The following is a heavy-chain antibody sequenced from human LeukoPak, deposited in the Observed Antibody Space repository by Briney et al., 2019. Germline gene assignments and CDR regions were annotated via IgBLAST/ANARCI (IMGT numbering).Heavy chain of an antibody. J-gene: IGHJ6*02. CDR3: ARGGTNNYYYYYGMDV. CDR1: GGSLSGFY. Sequence: SETLSLTCALYGGSLSGFYWRWIRHPPGKGLEWIGEINHSGSTNYNPSLKSRVTISVDTSKNQFSLKLSSVTAADTAVYYCARGGTNNYYYYYGMDVWGQGTTVTVSS. D-gene: IGHD2-8*01. V-gene: IGHV4-34*01. CDR2: INHSGST.